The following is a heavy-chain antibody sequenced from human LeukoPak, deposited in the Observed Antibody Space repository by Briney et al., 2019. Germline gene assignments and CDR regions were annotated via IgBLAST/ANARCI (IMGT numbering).Heavy chain of an antibody. CDR2: IIPMSDTV. Sequence: GASVKVSCKASGGTFSSFSVNCVRQAPGQGLEWMGGIIPMSDTVNYAQKFQGRLTINVDESATTAYMELSGLGSVDTALYYCARGPVALFVRGVILDFWGQGTLVTVSS. D-gene: IGHD3-10*02. J-gene: IGHJ4*02. CDR3: ARGPVALFVRGVILDF. CDR1: GGTFSSFS. V-gene: IGHV1-69*13.